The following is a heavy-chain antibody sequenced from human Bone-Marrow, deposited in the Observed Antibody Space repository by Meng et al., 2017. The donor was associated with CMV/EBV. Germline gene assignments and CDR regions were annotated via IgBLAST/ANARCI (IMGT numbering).Heavy chain of an antibody. CDR2: ISSTSGYI. V-gene: IGHV3-21*01. J-gene: IGHJ6*02. D-gene: IGHD3-3*01. CDR3: ARLIYYDFWSGYHYGMDV. CDR1: GFTFSNYN. Sequence: GGSLRLSCVASGFTFSNYNMNWVRQAPGKGLEWVSSISSTSGYIYYADSLKGRFTISRDNAKNSLYLQMNSLRAEDTAVYYCARLIYYDFWSGYHYGMDVWGQGPTVTVSS.